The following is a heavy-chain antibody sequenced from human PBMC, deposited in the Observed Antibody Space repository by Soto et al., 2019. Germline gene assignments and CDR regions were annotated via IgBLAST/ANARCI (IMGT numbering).Heavy chain of an antibody. CDR1: GGSFSSYY. D-gene: IGHD2-2*01. CDR3: AGRDCSGTNCYYLDYYYMDV. V-gene: IGHV4-59*08. J-gene: IGHJ6*03. CDR2: IYYSGST. Sequence: PSETLSLTCTVSGGSFSSYYWTWIRQSPGKGLEWIGYIYYSGSTDYNPSLRGRLAISIDTSKNQFSLRLNSMTAADTAVYYCAGRDCSGTNCYYLDYYYMDVWGKGTTVTV.